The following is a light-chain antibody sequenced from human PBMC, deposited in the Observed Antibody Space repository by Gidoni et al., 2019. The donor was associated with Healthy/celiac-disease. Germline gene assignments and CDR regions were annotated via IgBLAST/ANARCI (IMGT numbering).Light chain of an antibody. CDR2: DAS. Sequence: DIVSTQSPATLSLSPGERATLSCRASQSVSSYLAWYQQKPGQAPRLLIYDASNRATGIPARFSGSGSGTDFTLTISSLEPEDFAVYYCQQRSNWPTFGQGTKVEIK. V-gene: IGKV3-11*01. J-gene: IGKJ1*01. CDR1: QSVSSY. CDR3: QQRSNWPT.